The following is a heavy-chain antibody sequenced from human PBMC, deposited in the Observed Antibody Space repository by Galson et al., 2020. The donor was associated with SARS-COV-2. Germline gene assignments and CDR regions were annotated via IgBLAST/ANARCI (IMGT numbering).Heavy chain of an antibody. Sequence: SETLSLTCTVSGASVTGTTYYWHWIRQPAAKGLEWIGHIYSSGSANYNPSLKSRATISVDTSKSHFSLKLSSVTAADTAVYYCAGYDFWSASYSWGRGTLVTVSS. D-gene: IGHD3-3*01. CDR3: AGYDFWSASYS. V-gene: IGHV4-61*09. J-gene: IGHJ4*02. CDR1: GASVTGTTYY. CDR2: IYSSGSA.